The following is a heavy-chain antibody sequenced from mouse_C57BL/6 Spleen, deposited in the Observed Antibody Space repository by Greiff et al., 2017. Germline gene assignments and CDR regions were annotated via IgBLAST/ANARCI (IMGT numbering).Heavy chain of an antibody. V-gene: IGHV14-4*01. CDR2: IDPENGDT. CDR1: GFNINDDY. CDR3: TPIYYYGSSYPFAY. J-gene: IGHJ3*01. Sequence: VHVKQSGAELVRPGASVKLSCTASGFNINDDYMHWVKQRPEQGLEWIGWIDPENGDTESASKFQGKATITADTSSNTAYLQLSSLTSEATAVYYCTPIYYYGSSYPFAYWGQGTLVTVSA. D-gene: IGHD1-1*01.